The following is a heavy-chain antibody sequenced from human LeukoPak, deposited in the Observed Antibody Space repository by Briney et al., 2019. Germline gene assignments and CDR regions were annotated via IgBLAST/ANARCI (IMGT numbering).Heavy chain of an antibody. D-gene: IGHD3-10*01. J-gene: IGHJ4*02. CDR3: ARCSGNYYGSGSYTYYFDY. CDR1: GGSLSSGGYY. CDR2: IYYSGST. Sequence: SETLSLTCTVSGGSLSSGGYYWSWIRQHPGKGLEWLGYIYYSGSTYYNPSLKSRVTISVDTSKNQFSLKLSSVTAADTAVYYCARCSGNYYGSGSYTYYFDYWGQGTLVTVSS. V-gene: IGHV4-31*03.